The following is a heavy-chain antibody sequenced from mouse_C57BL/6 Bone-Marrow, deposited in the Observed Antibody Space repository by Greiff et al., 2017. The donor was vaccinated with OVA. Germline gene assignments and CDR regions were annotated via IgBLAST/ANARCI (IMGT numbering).Heavy chain of an antibody. Sequence: EVQLQQSGPELVKPGASVKISCKASGYTFTDYYMNWVKQSHGKSLEWIGDINPNNGGTSYNQKFKGKATLTVDKSSSTAYMELRSLTSEDSAVYYCARHYYGSSYDAMVYWGQGTSVTVSS. CDR1: GYTFTDYY. CDR2: INPNNGGT. J-gene: IGHJ4*01. V-gene: IGHV1-26*01. CDR3: ARHYYGSSYDAMVY. D-gene: IGHD1-1*01.